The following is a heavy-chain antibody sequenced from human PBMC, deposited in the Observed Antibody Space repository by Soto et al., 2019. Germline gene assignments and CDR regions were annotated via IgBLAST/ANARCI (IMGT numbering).Heavy chain of an antibody. D-gene: IGHD3-10*01. J-gene: IGHJ6*02. CDR3: ARYGSGSYYYYYGMDV. V-gene: IGHV4-31*03. CDR1: GGSISSGGYY. CDR2: IYYSGST. Sequence: QVQLQESGPGLVKPSQTLSLTCTVSGGSISSGGYYWSWIRQHPGKGLEWIGYIYYSGSTYYNPSLKSRVTISVDPSKTQFSLKLSSVTAADTAVYYCARYGSGSYYYYYGMDVWGQGTTVTVSS.